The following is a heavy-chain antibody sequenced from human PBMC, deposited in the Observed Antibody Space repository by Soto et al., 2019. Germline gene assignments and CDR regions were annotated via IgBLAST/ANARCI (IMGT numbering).Heavy chain of an antibody. CDR1: GFTFSTYA. CDR2: ISGGGGRT. J-gene: IGHJ4*02. D-gene: IGHD2-2*01. CDR3: ARATVYHDY. Sequence: EVQLLESGGGLVQPGGSLRLSCAASGFTFSTYAMTWVRQAPGKGLEWVSAISGGGGRTFYADSVKGRFTISRDNSKITLYLQMNSLRAEDTAIYYCARATVYHDYWGSGTLVTVSS. V-gene: IGHV3-23*01.